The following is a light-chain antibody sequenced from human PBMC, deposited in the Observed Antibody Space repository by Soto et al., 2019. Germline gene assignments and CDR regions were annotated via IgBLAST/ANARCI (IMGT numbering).Light chain of an antibody. CDR1: QSINGW. CDR2: KAS. CDR3: HQYHNFPRT. V-gene: IGKV1-5*03. J-gene: IGKJ1*01. Sequence: DIQLTQSPSTLSASVRDRVTSTCRASQSINGWLAWYQQKPGQAPNLLIYKASTLESGVPSRFSGSGSGTEFTLTVISLHPDDFATYYCHQYHNFPRTFGQGPKVEI.